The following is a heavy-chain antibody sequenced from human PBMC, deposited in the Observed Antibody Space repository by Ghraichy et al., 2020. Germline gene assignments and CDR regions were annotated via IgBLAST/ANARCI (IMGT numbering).Heavy chain of an antibody. CDR1: GFTFSDYY. Sequence: GGSLRLSCAASGFTFSDYYMSWIRQAPGKGLEWVSYISSSGSTIYYADSVKGRFTISRDNAKNSLYLQMNSLRAEDTAVYYCARDLGYDYVWGSYHDYWGQGTLVTVSS. J-gene: IGHJ4*02. V-gene: IGHV3-11*01. CDR3: ARDLGYDYVWGSYHDY. CDR2: ISSSGSTI. D-gene: IGHD3-16*01.